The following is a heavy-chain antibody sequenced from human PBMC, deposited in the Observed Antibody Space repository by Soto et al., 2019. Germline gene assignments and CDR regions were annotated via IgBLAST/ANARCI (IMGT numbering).Heavy chain of an antibody. J-gene: IGHJ4*02. Sequence: EVQLLESGGGLVQPGGSLRLSCAASGFTFSSYAMCWVRQAPGKGLEWVSSITVSGDRTFYADSVKGRFTISRYTFRKTLHLQMNSLRAEATAVYYCAKDGDSITENKPLDYWGQGTLVTVSS. V-gene: IGHV3-23*01. CDR1: GFTFSSYA. D-gene: IGHD2-2*01. CDR3: AKDGDSITENKPLDY. CDR2: ITVSGDRT.